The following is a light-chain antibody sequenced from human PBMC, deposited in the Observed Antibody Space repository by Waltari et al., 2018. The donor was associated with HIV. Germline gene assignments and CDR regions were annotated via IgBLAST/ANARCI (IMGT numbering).Light chain of an antibody. Sequence: DIVMTQSPDALAVSLGERATISCKSSQTVLYNSNNKNHLAWYQQKAGQPPKLLIYWASIREIGVPERFTGSGSGTDFNLTISSLRADDVAVYYCQQFFTFPRTFGQGTKVEI. CDR3: QQFFTFPRT. CDR2: WAS. CDR1: QTVLYNSNNKNH. J-gene: IGKJ1*01. V-gene: IGKV4-1*01.